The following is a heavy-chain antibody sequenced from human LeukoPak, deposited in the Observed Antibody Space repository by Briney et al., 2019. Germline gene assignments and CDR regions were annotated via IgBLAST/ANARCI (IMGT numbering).Heavy chain of an antibody. CDR2: INHSGTT. CDR1: GGSFSDYY. CDR3: ARGLRLPSRSTPAVPHV. D-gene: IGHD2/OR15-2a*01. Sequence: SETLSLTCAVYGGSFSDYYWNWIRQPPGKGLEWIGEINHSGTTNYNPSLKNRVTISVDTSKNQFSLRLSAVTAADTAVYHCARGLRLPSRSTPAVPHVWGKGTTVTVSA. J-gene: IGHJ6*04. V-gene: IGHV4-34*01.